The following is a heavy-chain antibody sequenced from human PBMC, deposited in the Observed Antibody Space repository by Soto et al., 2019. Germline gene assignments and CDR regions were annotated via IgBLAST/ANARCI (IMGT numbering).Heavy chain of an antibody. D-gene: IGHD3-10*01. J-gene: IGHJ4*01. CDR2: VSYDGTNE. Sequence: GGSLRLSCAASGFTFNTHGIHWFRQAPGKGLEWVAVVSYDGTNEYYGDSVKGRFTISRDNSKNTLYLQMNSLRVEDTAVYYCARDFYGSGDLYYFDYWGHGTPVTVSS. V-gene: IGHV3-33*05. CDR3: ARDFYGSGDLYYFDY. CDR1: GFTFNTHG.